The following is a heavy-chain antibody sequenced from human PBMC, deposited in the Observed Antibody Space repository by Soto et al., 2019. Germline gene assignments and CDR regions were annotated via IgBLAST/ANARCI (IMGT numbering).Heavy chain of an antibody. CDR3: VRDGSKTLRDWFDP. CDR2: GYATGTT. D-gene: IGHD3-10*01. V-gene: IGHV4-4*07. J-gene: IGHJ5*02. CDR1: GGSISKFY. Sequence: SETLSLTCSVSGGSISKFYWSWIRKTAGKGLEWMGRGYATGTTDYNPSLRSRVAMSVDISRKTFSLRLTSVTAADTGMYYCVRDGSKTLRDWFDPWGQGKLVTVSS.